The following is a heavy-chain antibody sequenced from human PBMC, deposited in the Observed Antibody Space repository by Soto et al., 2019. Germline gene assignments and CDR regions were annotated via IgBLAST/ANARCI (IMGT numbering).Heavy chain of an antibody. CDR3: ASSEGYCSSTSCYTNPYYYYGMDV. CDR2: IDPSDSYT. V-gene: IGHV5-10-1*01. Sequence: GESLKISCKGSGYSFTSYWISWVRQMPGKGLEWMGRIDPSDSYTNYSPSFQGHVTISADKSISTAYLQWSSLKASDTAMYYCASSEGYCSSTSCYTNPYYYYGMDVWGQGTTVTVSS. CDR1: GYSFTSYW. D-gene: IGHD2-2*02. J-gene: IGHJ6*02.